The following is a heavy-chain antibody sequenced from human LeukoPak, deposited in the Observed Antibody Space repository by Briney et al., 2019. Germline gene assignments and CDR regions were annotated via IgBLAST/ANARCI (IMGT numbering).Heavy chain of an antibody. J-gene: IGHJ6*03. CDR3: ARGVQDYPDYYYYMDV. CDR2: ISSSSSYI. CDR1: GFTFSSYS. V-gene: IGHV3-21*01. D-gene: IGHD4/OR15-4a*01. Sequence: GGSLRLSCAASGFTFSSYSMNWVRQAPGKGLEWVSSISSSSSYIYYADSVKGRFTISRDNAKNSLYLQMNSLRAEDTVVYYCARGVQDYPDYYYYMDVWGKGTTVTVSS.